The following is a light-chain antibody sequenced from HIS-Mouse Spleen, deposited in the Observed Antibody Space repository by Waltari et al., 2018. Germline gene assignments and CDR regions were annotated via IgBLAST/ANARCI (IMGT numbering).Light chain of an antibody. J-gene: IGLJ3*02. Sequence: QSVLTQPPSVSGAPGQRVTISCTGSSSNIGAGYDVHWYQQLPGTAPKLLSYGNSKRPSRVPDRFSGSKSGTSASLAITVLQAEDEADYYCQAYDSRLSGWVFGGGTKLTVL. V-gene: IGLV1-40*01. CDR3: QAYDSRLSGWV. CDR2: GNS. CDR1: SSNIGAGYD.